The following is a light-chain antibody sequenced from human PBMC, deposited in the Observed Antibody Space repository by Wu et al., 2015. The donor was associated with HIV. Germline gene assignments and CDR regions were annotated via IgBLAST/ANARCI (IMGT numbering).Light chain of an antibody. CDR3: QQYYNIPRT. J-gene: IGKJ1*01. CDR2: AAS. CDR1: QVISNS. Sequence: DTQMTQSPSSLSASVGDRVTITCRVSQVISNSLAWYQQKPGRAPNLLLYAASKLENGVPSRFSGSGSGMDYILTINNLQPEDSATYYCQQYYNIPRTFGQGTKVEIK. V-gene: IGKV1-NL1*01.